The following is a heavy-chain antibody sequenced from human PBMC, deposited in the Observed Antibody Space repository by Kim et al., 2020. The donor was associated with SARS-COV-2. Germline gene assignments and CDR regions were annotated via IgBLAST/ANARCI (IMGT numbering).Heavy chain of an antibody. V-gene: IGHV4-4*02. D-gene: IGHD6-13*01. CDR1: GGSISSSNW. CDR3: ARSLWSSSWYYFDY. CDR2: IYHSGST. J-gene: IGHJ4*02. Sequence: SETLSLTCAVSGGSISSSNWWSWVRQPPGKGLEWIGEIYHSGSTNYNPSLKSRVTISVDKSKNQFSLKLSSVTAADTAVYYCARSLWSSSWYYFDYWGQGTLVTVSS.